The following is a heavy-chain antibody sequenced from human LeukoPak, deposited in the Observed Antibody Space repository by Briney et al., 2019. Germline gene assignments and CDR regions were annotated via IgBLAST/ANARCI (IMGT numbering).Heavy chain of an antibody. V-gene: IGHV3-23*01. D-gene: IGHD3-10*01. Sequence: GGSLRLSCAASGFTFSSYAMSWVRQAPGKGLEWVSAISGSGGSTYYADSVKGRFTISRDNSKSTLYLQMNSLRAEDTAVYYCAKDPSAAMVRGVPYFDYWGQGTLVTVSS. CDR2: ISGSGGST. CDR1: GFTFSSYA. CDR3: AKDPSAAMVRGVPYFDY. J-gene: IGHJ4*02.